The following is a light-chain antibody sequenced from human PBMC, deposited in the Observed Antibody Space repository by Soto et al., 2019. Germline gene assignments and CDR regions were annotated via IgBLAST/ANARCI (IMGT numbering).Light chain of an antibody. CDR1: SSDVGDYNY. Sequence: QSVLTQPASVSGSPGQSITISCTGTSSDVGDYNYVSWYQQHPGKAPKLMIYEVSNRPSGVSNRFSGSKSGNTASLTISGLQAEDEDDYYCTSYTSSGTPVFGGGTKVTVL. V-gene: IGLV2-14*01. CDR2: EVS. J-gene: IGLJ2*01. CDR3: TSYTSSGTPV.